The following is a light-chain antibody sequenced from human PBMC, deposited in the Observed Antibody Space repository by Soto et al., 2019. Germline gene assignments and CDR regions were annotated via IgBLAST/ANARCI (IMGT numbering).Light chain of an antibody. CDR1: QSVLSSSNNKNY. V-gene: IGKV4-1*01. CDR2: WAS. Sequence: DIVMTQSPDSLAVSLGERATINCKSRQSVLSSSNNKNYLAWYQQKPGQPPRLLIYWASTRESGVPHRFSGSGSGTDCTLTISSLHAEDVAVYYCQQCFSSLSYTLRKGTKLEIK. J-gene: IGKJ2*01. CDR3: QQCFSSLSYT.